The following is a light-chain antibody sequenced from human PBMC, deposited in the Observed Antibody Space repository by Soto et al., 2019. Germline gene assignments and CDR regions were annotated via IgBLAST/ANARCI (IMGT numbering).Light chain of an antibody. V-gene: IGKV2-28*01. Sequence: DIVVTQSPLFLPVTPGEPASISCRSSQSLVHSNGYNYLDWYLQKPGQSPQVLIYMGSNRASGVPDRFSGSGSGTDFTLRINRVEAEDVGVYYCMQTLQTRTCGQGTKVEI. CDR3: MQTLQTRT. J-gene: IGKJ1*01. CDR2: MGS. CDR1: QSLVHSNGYNY.